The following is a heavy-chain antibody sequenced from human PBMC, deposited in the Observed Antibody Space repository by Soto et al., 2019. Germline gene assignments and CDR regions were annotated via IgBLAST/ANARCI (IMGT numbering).Heavy chain of an antibody. CDR2: IYHSGST. CDR3: ARLPYYDFWSGSPWGYYYYGMDV. D-gene: IGHD3-3*01. J-gene: IGHJ6*02. Sequence: SETLSLTCAVSGGSISSSNWWSWVRQPPGKGLEWIGEIYHSGSTNYNPSLKSRVTISVDTSKNQFSLKLSSVTAADTAVYYCARLPYYDFWSGSPWGYYYYGMDVWGQGTTVTVSS. V-gene: IGHV4-4*02. CDR1: GGSISSSNW.